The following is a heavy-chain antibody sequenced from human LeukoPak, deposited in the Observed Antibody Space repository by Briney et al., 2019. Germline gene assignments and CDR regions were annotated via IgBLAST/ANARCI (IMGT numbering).Heavy chain of an antibody. CDR1: GGSISSSNW. D-gene: IGHD5-12*01. Sequence: PSGTLSLTCAVSGGSISSSNWWSWVRQPPGKGLEWIGEIYHSGSTNYNPSLKSRVTISVDKSKNQFSLKLSSVTAADTAVYYCARDHSGYDSDWGVYYYYYYMDVWGKGTTVTVSS. J-gene: IGHJ6*03. CDR2: IYHSGST. CDR3: ARDHSGYDSDWGVYYYYYYMDV. V-gene: IGHV4-4*02.